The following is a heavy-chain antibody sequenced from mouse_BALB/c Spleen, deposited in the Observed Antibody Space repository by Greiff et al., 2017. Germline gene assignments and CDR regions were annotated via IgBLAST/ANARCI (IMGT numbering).Heavy chain of an antibody. CDR3: ARVLYDGYLDY. D-gene: IGHD2-3*01. CDR2: IRNKANGYTT. V-gene: IGHV7-3*02. J-gene: IGHJ2*01. Sequence: EVQGVESGGGLVQPGGSLRLSCATSGFTFTDYYMSWVRQPPGKALEWLGFIRNKANGYTTEYSASVKGRFTISRDNSQSILYLQMNTLRAEDRATYYCARVLYDGYLDYWGQGTTLTVSS. CDR1: GFTFTDYY.